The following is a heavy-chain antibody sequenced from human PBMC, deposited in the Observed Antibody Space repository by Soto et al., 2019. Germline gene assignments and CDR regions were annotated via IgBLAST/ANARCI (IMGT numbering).Heavy chain of an antibody. CDR2: IYYSGST. CDR1: GGSISSGDYY. D-gene: IGHD3-10*01. J-gene: IGHJ6*02. V-gene: IGHV4-31*03. CDR3: ARAYGSGYMDV. Sequence: PSETLSLTCTVSGGSISSGDYYWSWIRQHPGKGLEWIGYIYYSGSTYYNPSLKSRVTISVDTSKNQFSLKLSSVTAADTAVYYCARAYGSGYMDVWGQGTTVTVSS.